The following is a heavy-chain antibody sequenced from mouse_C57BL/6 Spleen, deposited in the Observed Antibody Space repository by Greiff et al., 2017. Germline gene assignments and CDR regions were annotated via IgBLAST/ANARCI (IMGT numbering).Heavy chain of an antibody. D-gene: IGHD1-1*01. J-gene: IGHJ3*01. CDR2: IDPEDGDT. Sequence: EVQLQQSGAELVRPGASVKLSCTASGFNIKDYYMHWVKQRPEQGLEWIGRIDPEDGDTEYAAKFQGKATMTADTSSNTAFLQLSSVTSADTAVYYCTYGSSTWFAYWGQGTLVTVSA. V-gene: IGHV14-1*01. CDR1: GFNIKDYY. CDR3: TYGSSTWFAY.